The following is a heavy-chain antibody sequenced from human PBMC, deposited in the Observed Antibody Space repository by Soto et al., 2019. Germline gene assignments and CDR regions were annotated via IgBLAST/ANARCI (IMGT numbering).Heavy chain of an antibody. CDR2: ISSGGSYI. CDR1: PFSMYS. D-gene: IGHD1-26*01. V-gene: IGHV3-21*01. J-gene: IGHJ5*02. Sequence: EVQVVESGGGLVQPGGSLRLSCIFPFSMYSMNWFRQAPGKGLEWVASISSGGSYIKYADSVKGRFTISRDNAKNSVSLQMNSLRVDDTAVYFCTRDQGGSYDSWFDPWGQGTLVTVSS. CDR3: TRDQGGSYDSWFDP.